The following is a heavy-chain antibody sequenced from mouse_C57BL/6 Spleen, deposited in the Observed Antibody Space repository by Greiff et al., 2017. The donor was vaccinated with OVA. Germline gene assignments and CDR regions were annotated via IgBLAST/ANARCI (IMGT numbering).Heavy chain of an antibody. CDR1: GFTFSDYG. J-gene: IGHJ3*01. V-gene: IGHV5-17*01. Sequence: EVKLVESGGGLVKPGGSLKLSCAASGFTFSDYGMHWVRQAPEKGLEWVAYISSGSSTIYYADTVKGRFPISRDNAKNTLFLQMTSLRSEDTAMYYCARTDYGSREFAYWGQGTLVTVSA. CDR2: ISSGSSTI. CDR3: ARTDYGSREFAY. D-gene: IGHD1-2*01.